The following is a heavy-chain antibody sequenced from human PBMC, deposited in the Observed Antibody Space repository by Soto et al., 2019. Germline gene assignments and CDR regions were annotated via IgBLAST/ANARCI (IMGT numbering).Heavy chain of an antibody. CDR2: INAGNGNT. J-gene: IGHJ5*02. CDR1: GYTFTSYA. Sequence: ASVKVSCKASGYTFTSYAMHWVRQAPGQRLEWMGWINAGNGNTKYSQKFQGRVTITRDTSASTAYMELSSLRSEDTAVYYCARAARIFGVVMRNWSDPCGQGTMVTVSS. V-gene: IGHV1-3*01. CDR3: ARAARIFGVVMRNWSDP. D-gene: IGHD3-3*01.